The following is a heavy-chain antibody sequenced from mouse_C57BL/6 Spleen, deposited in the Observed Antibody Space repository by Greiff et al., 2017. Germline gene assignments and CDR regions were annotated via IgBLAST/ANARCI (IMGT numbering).Heavy chain of an antibody. D-gene: IGHD3-2*02. V-gene: IGHV5-6*01. Sequence: EVQLVESGGDLVKPGGSLKLSCAASGFTFSSYGMSWVRQTPDKRLEWVATISSGGSYTYYPDSVKGRFTISRDNAKNTLYLQMSSLKSEDTAMYYCARLLDSSDHGAMDYWGQGTSVTVSS. CDR2: ISSGGSYT. J-gene: IGHJ4*01. CDR1: GFTFSSYG. CDR3: ARLLDSSDHGAMDY.